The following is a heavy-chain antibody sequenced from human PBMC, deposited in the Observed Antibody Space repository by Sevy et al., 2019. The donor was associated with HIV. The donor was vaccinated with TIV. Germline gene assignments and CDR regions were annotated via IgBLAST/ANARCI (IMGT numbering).Heavy chain of an antibody. D-gene: IGHD2-8*01. CDR2: IVPVFGTS. Sequence: ASVKVSCKASGGTLTNYAISWVRQAPGLGLEWMGEIVPVFGTSHHARSFQGRVTITADESTSTAYMELRSLRSEDTAVYYCTSGADCSNGVCYPRGFDPWGQGTLVTVSS. J-gene: IGHJ5*02. V-gene: IGHV1-69*13. CDR3: TSGADCSNGVCYPRGFDP. CDR1: GGTLTNYA.